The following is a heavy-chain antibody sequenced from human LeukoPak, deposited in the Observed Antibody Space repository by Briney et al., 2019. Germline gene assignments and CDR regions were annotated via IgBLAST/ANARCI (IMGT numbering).Heavy chain of an antibody. CDR1: RFTFSSYG. CDR2: ISYDGSNK. D-gene: IGHD6-19*01. V-gene: IGHV3-30*18. Sequence: GGSLRLSCAASRFTFSSYGIHWVRQAPGKGLEWVAVISYDGSNKYYADSVKGRFTISRDNSKNTLYLQMNSLRAEDTAVYYCAKDQWLVPFDYWGQGTLVTVSS. J-gene: IGHJ4*02. CDR3: AKDQWLVPFDY.